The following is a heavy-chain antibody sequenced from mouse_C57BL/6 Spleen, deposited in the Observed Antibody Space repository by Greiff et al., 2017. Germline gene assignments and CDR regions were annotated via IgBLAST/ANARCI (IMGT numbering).Heavy chain of an antibody. J-gene: IGHJ2*01. V-gene: IGHV7-3*01. Sequence: EVKLVESGGGLVQPGGSLSLSCAASGFTFTDYYMSWVRQPPGKVLEWLGFIRNKANGYTTEYSASVKGRFTISRDNSQSILYLQMNALRAEDSATYYCARNYYDYDGGYYFDYWGQGTTLTVSS. CDR2: IRNKANGYTT. CDR3: ARNYYDYDGGYYFDY. D-gene: IGHD2-4*01. CDR1: GFTFTDYY.